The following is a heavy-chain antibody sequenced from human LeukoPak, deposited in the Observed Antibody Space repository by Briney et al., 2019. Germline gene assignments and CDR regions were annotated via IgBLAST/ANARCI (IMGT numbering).Heavy chain of an antibody. CDR2: IYPGDSDT. CDR3: ARTPMVRGVPNWFDP. V-gene: IGHV5-51*01. D-gene: IGHD3-10*01. CDR1: GYSFTSYW. Sequence: GESLKISCKGSGYSFTSYWIGWVRQMPGKGLEWMGIIYPGDSDTRYSPSFQGQVTISADKSISTAYLQWSSLKASDTAMYYCARTPMVRGVPNWFDPWGQGTLVTVSS. J-gene: IGHJ5*02.